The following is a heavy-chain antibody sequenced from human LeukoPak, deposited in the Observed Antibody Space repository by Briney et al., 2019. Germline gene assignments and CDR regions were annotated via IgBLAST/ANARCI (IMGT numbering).Heavy chain of an antibody. D-gene: IGHD3-22*01. Sequence: GESLRLSCAASGFTFSSYGMHWVRQAPGKGLEWVAVIWYDGSNKYYADSVKGRFTISRDNSKNTLYPQMDSLRAEDTAVYYCARGDGHCYDSSGYWHPFDYWGQGTLVTVSS. J-gene: IGHJ4*02. V-gene: IGHV3-33*01. CDR1: GFTFSSYG. CDR3: ARGDGHCYDSSGYWHPFDY. CDR2: IWYDGSNK.